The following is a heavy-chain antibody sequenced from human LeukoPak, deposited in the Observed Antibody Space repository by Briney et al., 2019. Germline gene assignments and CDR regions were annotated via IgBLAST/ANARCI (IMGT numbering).Heavy chain of an antibody. D-gene: IGHD3-16*02. J-gene: IGHJ4*02. Sequence: PSETLSLTCTVSGGSISGYYWNWIRQPPGKGLEWIGYIHYSGTTNYNPSLKSRVTISVDTSKNQFSLRLSSVTAADTAVYYCARSDYVWGSYRNWGQGTLVTDSS. V-gene: IGHV4-59*12. CDR3: ARSDYVWGSYRN. CDR1: GGSISGYY. CDR2: IHYSGTT.